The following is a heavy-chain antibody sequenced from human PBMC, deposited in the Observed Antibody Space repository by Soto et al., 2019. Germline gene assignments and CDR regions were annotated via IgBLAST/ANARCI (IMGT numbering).Heavy chain of an antibody. CDR2: INSDGSST. J-gene: IGHJ5*02. CDR3: ARDRSSSWYRVHFWFDP. Sequence: VQLVESGGGLVQPGGSLRLSCAASGFTFSSYWMHWVRQAPGKGLVWVSRINSDGSSTSYADSVKGRFTISRDNAKNTLYMQMNSLRAEDTAVYYCARDRSSSWYRVHFWFDPWGQGTLVTVSS. CDR1: GFTFSSYW. D-gene: IGHD6-13*01. V-gene: IGHV3-74*01.